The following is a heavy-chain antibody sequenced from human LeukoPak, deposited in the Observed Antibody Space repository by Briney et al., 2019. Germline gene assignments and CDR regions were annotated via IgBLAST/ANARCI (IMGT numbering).Heavy chain of an antibody. D-gene: IGHD1-1*01. CDR3: ARLGLEVGGPNWFDP. CDR2: IKRDGSQK. Sequence: GGSLRLSCAASGFTFSSYAMSWVRQAPGKGLEWVAHIKRDGSQKYYLDSVKGRFTISRDNAKNSLYLQMNSLRVEDTAVYYCARLGLEVGGPNWFDPWGQGTLVTVSS. V-gene: IGHV3-7*01. J-gene: IGHJ5*02. CDR1: GFTFSSYA.